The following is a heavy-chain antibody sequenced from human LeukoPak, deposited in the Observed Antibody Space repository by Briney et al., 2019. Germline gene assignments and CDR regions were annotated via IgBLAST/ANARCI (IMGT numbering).Heavy chain of an antibody. Sequence: ETLSLTCTVSGGSISSYYWSWIRQPPGKGLECTGYIYYGGSTNYNPSLKSRVTISVDTSKNQLSLKLSSVTAADTAVYYCARGGGSSWTTGNFDHWGQGALVTVSS. D-gene: IGHD6-13*01. CDR1: GGSISSYY. V-gene: IGHV4-59*01. CDR3: ARGGGSSWTTGNFDH. CDR2: IYYGGST. J-gene: IGHJ4*02.